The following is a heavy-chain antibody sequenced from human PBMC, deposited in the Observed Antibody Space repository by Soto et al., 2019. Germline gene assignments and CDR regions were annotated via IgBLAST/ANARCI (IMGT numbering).Heavy chain of an antibody. V-gene: IGHV4-30-2*01. CDR3: ARAIRFLEWFGWFDP. CDR2: IYHSGST. J-gene: IGHJ5*02. CDR1: GGSISSGGYS. Sequence: SETLSLTCAVSGGSISSGGYSWSWIRQPPGKGLEWIGYIYHSGSTYYNPSLKSRVTISVDRPKNQFSLKLSSVTAADTAVYYCARAIRFLEWFGWFDPWGQGTLVTVSS. D-gene: IGHD3-3*01.